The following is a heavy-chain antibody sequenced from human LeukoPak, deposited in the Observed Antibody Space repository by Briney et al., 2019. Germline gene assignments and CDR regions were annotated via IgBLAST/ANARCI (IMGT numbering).Heavy chain of an antibody. D-gene: IGHD4-17*01. CDR3: ARTTGDDAFDI. CDR1: RGSISNFY. V-gene: IGHV4-39*07. CDR2: IYYSGST. J-gene: IGHJ3*02. Sequence: SETLSLTCTVSRGSISNFYWSWIRQPPGKGLEWIGSIYYSGSTYYNPSLKSRVTISVDTSKNQFSLKLSSVTAADTVVYYCARTTGDDAFDIWGQGTMVTVSS.